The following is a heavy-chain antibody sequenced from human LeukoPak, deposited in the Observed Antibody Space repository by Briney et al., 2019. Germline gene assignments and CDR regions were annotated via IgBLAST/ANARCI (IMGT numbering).Heavy chain of an antibody. CDR2: INHSVGT. V-gene: IGHV4-34*01. J-gene: IGHJ6*03. Sequence: PSETLSLTCSVYSGSFSGYYWSWIRQPPGKGLEWIGEINHSVGTNYNPSLKSRVTMSVDTSKNQFSLKLSSVTAADTAVYYCARDDLQLVRRLGRNTEYYYYYYMDVWGKGTTVTVSS. D-gene: IGHD6-13*01. CDR3: ARDDLQLVRRLGRNTEYYYYYYMDV. CDR1: SGSFSGYY.